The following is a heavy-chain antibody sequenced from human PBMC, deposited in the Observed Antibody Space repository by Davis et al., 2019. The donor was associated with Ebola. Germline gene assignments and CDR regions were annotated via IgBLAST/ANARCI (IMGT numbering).Heavy chain of an antibody. Sequence: AASVKVSCKASGYTFTVYYMHWVRQAPGQGLEWMGWINPNSGGTDYAQKFQGRVTMTRDTSISTAYMELSRLRSDDTAVYYCARGRAVTYLDYWGQGTLVTVSS. CDR1: GYTFTVYY. CDR2: INPNSGGT. V-gene: IGHV1-2*02. CDR3: ARGRAVTYLDY. D-gene: IGHD4-17*01. J-gene: IGHJ4*02.